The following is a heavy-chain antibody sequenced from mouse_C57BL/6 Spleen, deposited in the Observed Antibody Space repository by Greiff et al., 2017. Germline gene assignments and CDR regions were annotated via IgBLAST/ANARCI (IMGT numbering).Heavy chain of an antibody. CDR1: GYTFTSYW. CDR3: ARGNYDYDGAWFAY. Sequence: QVQLQQPGAELVMPGASVQLSCKASGYTFTSYWMHWVKQRPGQGLEWIGEIDPSDSYTNYNQKFKGKSTLPVDKSSSTAYMELSSLTSEDSAVYYCARGNYDYDGAWFAYWGQGTLVTVSA. V-gene: IGHV1-69*01. CDR2: IDPSDSYT. J-gene: IGHJ3*01. D-gene: IGHD2-4*01.